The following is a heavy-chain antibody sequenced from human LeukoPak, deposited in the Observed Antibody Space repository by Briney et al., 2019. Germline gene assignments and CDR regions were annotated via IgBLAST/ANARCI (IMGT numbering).Heavy chain of an antibody. CDR3: AREGGTRAYYYYGLDV. D-gene: IGHD6-25*01. Sequence: PSETLSLTCTVSGGSISSYHWTWIRQPPGKGLEWIGYIYYSGSRNYNPSLNSRVTISVDTSKNQFSLKLSSVTAADTAVYYCAREGGTRAYYYYGLDVWGQGTTVTVSS. CDR2: IYYSGSR. V-gene: IGHV4-59*12. CDR1: GGSISSYH. J-gene: IGHJ6*02.